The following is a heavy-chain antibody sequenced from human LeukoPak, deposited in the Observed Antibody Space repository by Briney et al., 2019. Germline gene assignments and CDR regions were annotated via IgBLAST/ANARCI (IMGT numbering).Heavy chain of an antibody. J-gene: IGHJ4*02. CDR1: GGSITSNTYF. CDR2: IYYSGST. CDR3: ARASAYYDSSGYSKIFDY. Sequence: SETLSLTCIVSGGSITSNTYFWDWIRQTPGKGLEWIGSIYYSGSTYYNPSLKSRVTISLDTSKNQFSLKLSSVTAADTAVYYCARASAYYDSSGYSKIFDYWGQGTLVTVSS. D-gene: IGHD3-22*01. V-gene: IGHV4-39*07.